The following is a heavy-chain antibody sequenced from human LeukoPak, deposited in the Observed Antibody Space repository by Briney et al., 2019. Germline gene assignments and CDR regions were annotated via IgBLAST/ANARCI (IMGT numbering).Heavy chain of an antibody. CDR1: RYSFTNYE. Sequence: PVKASRKPSRYSFTNYEIIWVRQAPGHGLEWMGWINPDSGITKYSQKVQRRVTMTTDTSTSTAYIELRTLISDDTAVYYCARNLHSSLRNFICCYYMDGWGKGTTVIVSS. J-gene: IGHJ6*03. CDR3: ARNLHSSLRNFICCYYMDG. CDR2: INPDSGIT. D-gene: IGHD6-6*01. V-gene: IGHV1-18*01.